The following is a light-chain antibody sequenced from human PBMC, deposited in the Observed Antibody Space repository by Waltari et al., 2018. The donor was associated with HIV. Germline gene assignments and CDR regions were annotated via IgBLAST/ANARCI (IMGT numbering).Light chain of an antibody. CDR1: RRDLGAYDF. CDR3: SSFTTSNSLL. J-gene: IGLJ2*01. Sequence: QSALTQPASVSGSPAQSITVSSTGTRRDLGAYDFVSWYQQTPGTAPKLVIYEVSNRPSGISYRFSGSKSGNTASLTISGLQTEDEADYYCSSFTTSNSLLFGGGTKVTVL. V-gene: IGLV2-14*01. CDR2: EVS.